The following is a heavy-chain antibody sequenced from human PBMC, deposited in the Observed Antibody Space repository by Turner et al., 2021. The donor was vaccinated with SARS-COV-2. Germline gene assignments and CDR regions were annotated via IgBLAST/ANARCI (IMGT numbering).Heavy chain of an antibody. Sequence: EVQLVAAGGGLVQPGGSMGLSCAASGFTFSDYWMNGVRQAPGKGLEWVANIEQGGRDKYYVDSVRCRFTISRDDAENSLYLQMHSLRAEDTAVYCCARDFHTDYWGQGTLVTVSS. V-gene: IGHV3-7*01. J-gene: IGHJ4*02. CDR3: ARDFHTDY. CDR2: IEQGGRDK. CDR1: GFTFSDYW.